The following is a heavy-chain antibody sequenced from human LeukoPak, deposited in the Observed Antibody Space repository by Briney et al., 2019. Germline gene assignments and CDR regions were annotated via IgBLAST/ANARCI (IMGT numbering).Heavy chain of an antibody. CDR3: AKDPYGTRYFDY. Sequence: GGSLRLSCAASGFTVNKYAMSWVRQAPGKGLEWVSSLSGSGGDTYYAESVKGRFTISRDNSKNTVYLEMNSVRAEDTAVYYCAKDPYGTRYFDYWGQGTLVTVSS. CDR1: GFTVNKYA. CDR2: LSGSGGDT. J-gene: IGHJ4*02. D-gene: IGHD2-2*01. V-gene: IGHV3-23*01.